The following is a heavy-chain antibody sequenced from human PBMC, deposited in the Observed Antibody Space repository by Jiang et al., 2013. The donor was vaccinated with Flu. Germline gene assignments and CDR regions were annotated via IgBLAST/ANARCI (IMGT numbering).Heavy chain of an antibody. CDR2: TYYRSKWIN. V-gene: IGHV6-1*01. J-gene: IGHJ4*02. CDR1: GDSVSSDSAA. D-gene: IGHD7-27*01. Sequence: SQTLSLTCAISGDSVSSDSAAWNWIRQSPSGALEWLGRTYYRSKWINDYALSVKSRITISPDTSKNQFSLQLNSVSPEDTAVYYCARDTKRQRVGNFDYWGQGTLVTVSS. CDR3: ARDTKRQRVGNFDY.